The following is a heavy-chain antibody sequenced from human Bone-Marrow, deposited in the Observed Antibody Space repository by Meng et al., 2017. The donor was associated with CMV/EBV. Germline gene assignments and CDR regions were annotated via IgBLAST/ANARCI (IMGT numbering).Heavy chain of an antibody. D-gene: IGHD2-2*01. V-gene: IGHV4-34*01. CDR1: GGSFSGYY. CDR2: INHSGST. Sequence: SETLSLTCAVYGGSFSGYYWSWIRQPPGKGLEWIGEINHSGSTNYNPSLKSRVTISVDTSKNQFSLKLSSVTAADTAVYYCARRSVVVPAASFDYWGQGPLVPFSS. CDR3: ARRSVVVPAASFDY. J-gene: IGHJ4*02.